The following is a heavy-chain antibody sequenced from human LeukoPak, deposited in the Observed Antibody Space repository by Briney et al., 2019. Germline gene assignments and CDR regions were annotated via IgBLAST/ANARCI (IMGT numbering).Heavy chain of an antibody. J-gene: IGHJ5*02. D-gene: IGHD3-16*01. CDR3: ARGGGXVPGTXFDP. Sequence: ASVKVSCKASGYTFTNFGISWVRQAPGQGLEWMGWISAYNGNTNYAQEFQGRVTMTTDAFTSTAYLELRSLRSDDTAVYYCARGGGXVPGTXFDPWGXGTLVTVS. CDR1: GYTFTNFG. V-gene: IGHV1-18*01. CDR2: ISAYNGNT.